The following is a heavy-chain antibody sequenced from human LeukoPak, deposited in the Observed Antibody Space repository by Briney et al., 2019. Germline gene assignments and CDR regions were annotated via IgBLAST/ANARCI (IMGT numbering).Heavy chain of an antibody. CDR1: GGSISTYY. J-gene: IGHJ4*02. CDR3: ARDHGSGYFYDY. V-gene: IGHV4-59*01. D-gene: IGHD3-22*01. Sequence: SETLSLXCTVSGGSISTYYWTWSRQPPGKGLEWIGYIYNSGKTNYNPSLKSRVTISADTSKSPFSLKLGSVTAADTAVYSCARDHGSGYFYDYWDQGTLVTVSS. CDR2: IYNSGKT.